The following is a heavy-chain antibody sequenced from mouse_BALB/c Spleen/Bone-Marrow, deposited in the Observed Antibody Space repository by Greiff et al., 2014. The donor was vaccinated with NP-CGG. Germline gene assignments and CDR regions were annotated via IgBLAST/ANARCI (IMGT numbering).Heavy chain of an antibody. V-gene: IGHV1-14*01. CDR1: GYTFTAYV. CDR3: AREGWLLRFEY. Sequence: VQLKESGPELIKPGASVKMSCKASGYTFTAYVMHWVKQKPGQGLEWIGYINPYNDGTNYNEKFKGKATLTSDKSSSTAYMELSSLTSEDSAVYYCAREGWLLRFEYWGQGTTLTVS. CDR2: INPYNDGT. D-gene: IGHD2-3*01. J-gene: IGHJ2*01.